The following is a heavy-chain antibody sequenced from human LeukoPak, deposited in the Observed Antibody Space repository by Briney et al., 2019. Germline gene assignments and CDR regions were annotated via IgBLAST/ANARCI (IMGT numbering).Heavy chain of an antibody. CDR2: ISTYNDDR. Sequence: ASVKVSCKASGYTFTTYAIHWVRQAPGQRLEWMGWISTYNDDRKYSPKFQGTVTITTDTSASTAYLELSSLRSEDTAVYYCARDRSSFSYAFDIWGQGAMVTVSS. J-gene: IGHJ3*02. V-gene: IGHV1-3*04. CDR3: ARDRSSFSYAFDI. D-gene: IGHD6-6*01. CDR1: GYTFTTYA.